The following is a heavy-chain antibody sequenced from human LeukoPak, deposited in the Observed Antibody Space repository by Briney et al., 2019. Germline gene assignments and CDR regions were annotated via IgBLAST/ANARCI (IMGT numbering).Heavy chain of an antibody. V-gene: IGHV3-30-3*01. J-gene: IGHJ6*02. CDR3: ARVDSSGWNYYYYYGMDV. CDR1: GFTFSSYA. D-gene: IGHD6-19*01. CDR2: ISYDGSNK. Sequence: PGGSLRLSCAASGFTFSSYAMHWVRQAPGKGLEWVAVISYDGSNKYYADSVKGRFTISRDNSKNTLYLQMSSLRAEDTAVYYCARVDSSGWNYYYYYGMDVWGQGTTVTVSS.